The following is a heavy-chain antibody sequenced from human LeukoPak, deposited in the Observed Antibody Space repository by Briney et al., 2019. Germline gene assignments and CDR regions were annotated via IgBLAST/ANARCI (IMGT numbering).Heavy chain of an antibody. CDR2: IYYSGST. Sequence: SETLSLTCTVSGGSISSSNYYWGWIRQPPGKGLEWIGNIYYSGSTYYNPSLKTRVTISVDTSKNQFSLKLTSVTAADTAVYYCARHASVDGNWPRPLDYWGQGSLVTVSS. J-gene: IGHJ4*02. CDR1: GGSISSSNYY. V-gene: IGHV4-39*01. CDR3: ARHASVDGNWPRPLDY. D-gene: IGHD6-19*01.